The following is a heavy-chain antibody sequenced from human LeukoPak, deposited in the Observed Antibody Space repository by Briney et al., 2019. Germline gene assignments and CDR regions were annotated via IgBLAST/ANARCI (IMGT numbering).Heavy chain of an antibody. CDR3: AKSNGYGLVDI. Sequence: SETLSLTCAVYGGSFSGYYWSWIRQPPGKGLEWIGEINHSGSTNYNPSLKSRVTISLDTSRNQFSLNLNSVTAADTAVYYCAKSNGYGLVDIWGQGTMVTVSS. D-gene: IGHD3-10*01. CDR2: INHSGST. J-gene: IGHJ3*02. CDR1: GGSFSGYY. V-gene: IGHV4-34*01.